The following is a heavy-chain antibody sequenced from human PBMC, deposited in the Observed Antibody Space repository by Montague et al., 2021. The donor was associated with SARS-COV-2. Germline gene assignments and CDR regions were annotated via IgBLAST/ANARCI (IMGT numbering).Heavy chain of an antibody. D-gene: IGHD6-19*01. V-gene: IGHV4-4*07. J-gene: IGHJ6*02. CDR1: GGSISNYY. CDR2: LYTSGST. CDR3: ARESGYSSGWRYYYVMDV. Sequence: SETLSLTSTLSGGSISNYYWTWIRQPAGKGLEWIGRLYTSGSTTYNPSLKSRVTMSVDTSKNQFSLNVTSVTAADTAIYYCARESGYSSGWRYYYVMDVWGQGTTVTVS.